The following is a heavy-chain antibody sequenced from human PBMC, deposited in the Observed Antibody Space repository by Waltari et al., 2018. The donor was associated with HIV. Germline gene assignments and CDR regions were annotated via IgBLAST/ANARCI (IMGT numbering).Heavy chain of an antibody. CDR1: EYTFTIYY. V-gene: IGHV1-46*01. J-gene: IGHJ4*02. Sequence: QDQLVQSGAEVKKPGASVTVSCQGSEYTFTIYYVHWVRQAPGQGLQWMGLIGFSAGDTNDEPDFQGRVSMTRDTSTNAVYMELRSLNSDDSAMYYCARGHEYTNGLDYWGQGTLISVTS. CDR2: IGFSAGDT. D-gene: IGHD2-8*01. CDR3: ARGHEYTNGLDY.